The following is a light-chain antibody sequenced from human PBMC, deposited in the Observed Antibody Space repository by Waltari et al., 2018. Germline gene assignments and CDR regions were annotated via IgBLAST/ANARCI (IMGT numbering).Light chain of an antibody. Sequence: QSALTQPASVSGSPGQSITISCTGTNSDIGAYDYVSWYQQHPGNAPKLIIYEVTHRPSGVSRRFSGSKSGNTASLTISGLQAEDEADYYCSSSTTTTTLGDVVFGGGTKLTVL. V-gene: IGLV2-14*01. J-gene: IGLJ2*01. CDR3: SSSTTTTTLGDVV. CDR1: NSDIGAYDY. CDR2: EVT.